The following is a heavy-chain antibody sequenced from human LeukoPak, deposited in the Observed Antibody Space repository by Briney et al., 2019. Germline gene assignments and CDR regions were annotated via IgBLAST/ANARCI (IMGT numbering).Heavy chain of an antibody. CDR3: ATSYASSGYYYLY. CDR1: GYSFTSYW. Sequence: GESLKISCKGSGYSFTSYWIGWVRQMPGKGLEWMGIIYPGDSDTRYSPSFQGQVTISADKSISTAYLQWSSLKALDTAMYYCATSYASSGYYYLYWGQGTLVTVSS. CDR2: IYPGDSDT. D-gene: IGHD3-22*01. V-gene: IGHV5-51*01. J-gene: IGHJ4*02.